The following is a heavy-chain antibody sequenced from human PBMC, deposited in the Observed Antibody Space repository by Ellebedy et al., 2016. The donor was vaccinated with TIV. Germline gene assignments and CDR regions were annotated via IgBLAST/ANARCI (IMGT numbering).Heavy chain of an antibody. CDR1: GGSISSGGYS. Sequence: SETLSLXXAVSGGSISSGGYSWSWIRQPPGKGLEWIGYIYHSGSTYYNPSLKSRVTISVDTSKNQFSLKLSSVTAADTAVYYCARGRGTSSIVVVVAATRGRTRYNWFDPWGQGTLVTVSS. CDR3: ARGRGTSSIVVVVAATRGRTRYNWFDP. V-gene: IGHV4-30-2*01. J-gene: IGHJ5*02. CDR2: IYHSGST. D-gene: IGHD2-15*01.